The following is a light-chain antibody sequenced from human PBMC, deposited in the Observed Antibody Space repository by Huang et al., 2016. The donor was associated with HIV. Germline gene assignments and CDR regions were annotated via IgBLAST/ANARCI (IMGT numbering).Light chain of an antibody. CDR2: SAS. V-gene: IGKV1-39*01. CDR1: QSISTY. CDR3: QQSYSAVSS. J-gene: IGKJ5*01. Sequence: IQMTQSPTSLSASVGDRVSIACRASQSISTYLNWYQQKPGKAPKLLISSASALHSGVPSRFSGSGSGTDFTLTIRGLQLDDFATYYCQQSYSAVSSFGPGTRL.